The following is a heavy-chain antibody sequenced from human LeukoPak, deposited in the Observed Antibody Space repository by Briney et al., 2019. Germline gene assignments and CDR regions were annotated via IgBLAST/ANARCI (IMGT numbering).Heavy chain of an antibody. V-gene: IGHV1-2*02. CDR1: GYTFTGYY. J-gene: IGHJ4*02. CDR3: ARIPRYCSSTSCYRNDY. Sequence: ASVKVSCKASGYTFTGYYMHWVRQAPGQGLEWMGWINPNSGGTNYAQKFQGRVTTTRDTSISTAHMELSRLRSDDTAVYYCARIPRYCSSTSCYRNDYWGQGTLVTVSS. D-gene: IGHD2-2*01. CDR2: INPNSGGT.